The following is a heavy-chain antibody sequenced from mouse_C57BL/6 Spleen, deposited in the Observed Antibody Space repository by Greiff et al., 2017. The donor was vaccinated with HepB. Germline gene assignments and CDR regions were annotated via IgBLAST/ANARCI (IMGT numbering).Heavy chain of an antibody. CDR1: GYTFTDYY. CDR3: ARKGDDGYYYAMDY. J-gene: IGHJ4*01. Sequence: EVQLQQSGPVLVKPGASVKMSCKASGYTFTDYYMNWVKQSHGKSLEWIGVINPYNGGTSYNQKFKGKATLTVDKSSSTAYMELNSLTSEDSAVYYCARKGDDGYYYAMDYWGQGTSVTVSS. CDR2: INPYNGGT. D-gene: IGHD2-3*01. V-gene: IGHV1-19*01.